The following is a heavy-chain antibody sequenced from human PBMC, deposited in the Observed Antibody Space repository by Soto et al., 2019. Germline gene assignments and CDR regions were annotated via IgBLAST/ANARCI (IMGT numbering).Heavy chain of an antibody. CDR1: GGSFSGYY. V-gene: IGHV4-34*01. CDR3: ARGKVVRGSYVTLDY. D-gene: IGHD3-10*01. CDR2: INHSGST. Sequence: QVQLQQWGAGLLKPSETLSLTSAVYGGSFSGYYWSWIRQPPGKGLEWIGEINHSGSTNYNPSLKSRVTFAVDTSKNQFSLKLSSVTAADTAVYYCARGKVVRGSYVTLDYWGQGTLVTVSS. J-gene: IGHJ4*02.